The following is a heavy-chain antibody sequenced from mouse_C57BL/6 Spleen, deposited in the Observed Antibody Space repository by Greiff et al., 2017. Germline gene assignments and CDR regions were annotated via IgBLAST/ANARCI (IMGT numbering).Heavy chain of an antibody. J-gene: IGHJ4*01. V-gene: IGHV1-72*01. CDR1: GYTFTSYW. CDR3: ARNAMDY. CDR2: IAPNSGGT. Sequence: VQLQQPGAELVKPGASVKLSCKASGYTFTSYWMTWVKQRPGRGLEWIGRIAPNSGGTKYHEKFKSKVTLTVDKPTSTAYIQLSSLTAEDSAVYYCARNAMDYWGQGTSVTVSS.